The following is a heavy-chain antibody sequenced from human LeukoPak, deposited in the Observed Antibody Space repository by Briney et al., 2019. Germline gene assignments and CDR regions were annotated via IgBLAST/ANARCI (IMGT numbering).Heavy chain of an antibody. CDR2: IRRKRNGYTT. D-gene: IGHD2-21*01. CDR1: GFTFSDYI. Sequence: GGSLSLSCLASGFTFSDYILEWVRQAAGKGRAWVGSIRRKRNGYTTELVASVTGRFTISRDDSENSLYLHMNNLKTEDTAVYYCSREGAQGDQSAFDVWGQGTMVTVSS. V-gene: IGHV3-72*01. CDR3: SREGAQGDQSAFDV. J-gene: IGHJ3*01.